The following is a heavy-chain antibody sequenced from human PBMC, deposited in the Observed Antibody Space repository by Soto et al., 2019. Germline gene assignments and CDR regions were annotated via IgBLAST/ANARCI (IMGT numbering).Heavy chain of an antibody. J-gene: IGHJ4*02. D-gene: IGHD3-10*01. CDR2: INPHSGDI. CDR1: GYTIPASS. Sequence: QVQLVQSGVGVKKPGAAVKVPCKPFGYTIPASSIPWVRQAPGQGLEWMGGINPHSGDITSAQRFQGRVTMTRDTSISTAYMELSRLRSDDTAVYYCARGWGDYLDYWGQGTLVTVSS. V-gene: IGHV1-2*02. CDR3: ARGWGDYLDY.